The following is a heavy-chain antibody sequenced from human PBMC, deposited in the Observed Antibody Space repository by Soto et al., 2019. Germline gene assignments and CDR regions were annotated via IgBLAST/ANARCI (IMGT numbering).Heavy chain of an antibody. Sequence: QVQLVQSGAEVKRPGASVNVSCKASGYTFTTYSLSWVRQAPGQGLEWMGWISPFNGDATYAQKFQDRVTLTTDTSTSTAYMELRRLRDADTAVYYCARVAAIVLIPALDYWGRGTLVIVSS. CDR3: ARVAAIVLIPALDY. V-gene: IGHV1-18*04. J-gene: IGHJ4*02. CDR1: GYTFTTYS. D-gene: IGHD2-8*02. CDR2: ISPFNGDA.